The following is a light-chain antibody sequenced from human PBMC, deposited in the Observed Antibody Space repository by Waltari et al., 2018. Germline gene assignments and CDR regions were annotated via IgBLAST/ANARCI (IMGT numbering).Light chain of an antibody. Sequence: QSVLTQPPSVSGAPGQRATISCTGSGSNLGAGYDVHWYQHLPRAAPKLLIYGSSSRPLGVPDRFFGSTSGTSASLAITGLQAEDEGDYYCQSYDTSLSVVFGGGTKLTVL. V-gene: IGLV1-40*01. CDR3: QSYDTSLSVV. CDR2: GSS. J-gene: IGLJ3*02. CDR1: GSNLGAGYD.